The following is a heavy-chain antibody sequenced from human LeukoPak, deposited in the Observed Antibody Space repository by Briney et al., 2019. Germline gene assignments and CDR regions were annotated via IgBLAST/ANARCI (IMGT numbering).Heavy chain of an antibody. J-gene: IGHJ4*02. V-gene: IGHV4-59*08. CDR2: IYYSGST. CDR3: ARQSGYYDSSPFDY. D-gene: IGHD3-22*01. CDR1: GGSISSYY. Sequence: SETLSLTCPVSGGSISSYYWSWIRQPPGKGLEWIGYIYYSGSTNYNPSLKSRVTISVDTSKNQFSLKLSSVTAADTAVYYCARQSGYYDSSPFDYWGQGTLVTVSS.